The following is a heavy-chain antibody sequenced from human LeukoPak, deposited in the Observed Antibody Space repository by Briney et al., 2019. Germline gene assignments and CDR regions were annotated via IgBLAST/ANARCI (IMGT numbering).Heavy chain of an antibody. V-gene: IGHV4-31*03. D-gene: IGHD3-10*01. CDR3: AMGRWMVHFDY. J-gene: IGHJ4*02. Sequence: SQTLSLTCTVTGGPMSSGLYYWSWIRQHPGKGLEWIGYIYYSGSTFYNPSLRSRVTISVDTSKNQFSLKLSSVTAADTAVYYCAMGRWMVHFDYWGQGTLVTVSS. CDR2: IYYSGST. CDR1: GGPMSSGLYY.